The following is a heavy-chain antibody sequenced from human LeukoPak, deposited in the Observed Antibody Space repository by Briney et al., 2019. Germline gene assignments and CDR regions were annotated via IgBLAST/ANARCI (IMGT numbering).Heavy chain of an antibody. CDR2: IYHSGST. J-gene: IGHJ4*02. D-gene: IGHD3-9*01. V-gene: IGHV4-4*02. CDR3: ARDSGNDILTGYYDY. CDR1: GGSISSSNW. Sequence: SETLSLTCAVSGGSISSSNWWSWVRQPPGKGLEWIGEIYHSGSTNYNPSLKSRVTISVDKSKNQFSLKLSSATAADTAVYYCARDSGNDILTGYYDYWGQGTLVTVSS.